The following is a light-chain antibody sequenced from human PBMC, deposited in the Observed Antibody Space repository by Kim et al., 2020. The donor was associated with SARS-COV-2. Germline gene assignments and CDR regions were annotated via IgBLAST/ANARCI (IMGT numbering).Light chain of an antibody. CDR2: KAS. V-gene: IGKV1-5*03. CDR3: QHYKSSTWT. J-gene: IGKJ1*01. CDR1: QSVSSW. Sequence: ASVGDTVTITCRARQSVSSWLAWYRQEPGKAPKLLIYKASNLESGVPSRFSGSGSGTEFTLTITSLHPDDFATYYCQHYKSSTWTFGQGTKVEIK.